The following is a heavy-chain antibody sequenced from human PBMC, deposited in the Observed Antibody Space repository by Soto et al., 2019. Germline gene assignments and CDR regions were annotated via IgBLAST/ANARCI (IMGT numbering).Heavy chain of an antibody. J-gene: IGHJ3*02. V-gene: IGHV4-39*01. CDR1: GGSISSSSYY. CDR3: ARHVRSGGSGSYWRDAFDI. D-gene: IGHD3-10*01. CDR2: IYYSGST. Sequence: QLQLQESGPGLVKPSETLSLTCTVSGGSISSSSYYWGWIRQPPGKGLEWIGSIYYSGSTYYNPSLKSRVTISVDTSKNQFSLKLSSVTAADTAVYYCARHVRSGGSGSYWRDAFDIWGQGTMVTVSS.